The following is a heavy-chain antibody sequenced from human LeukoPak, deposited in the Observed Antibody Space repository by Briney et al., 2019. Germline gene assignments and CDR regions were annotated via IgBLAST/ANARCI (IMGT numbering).Heavy chain of an antibody. Sequence: PGGSLRLSCAASGFTFSTYAMNWVRQAPGKGLEWISVIVGNGGGIYYADSVKGRFTIYLQMNSLRVEDTATYYCVKDRQPDSRYNFDYWGQGTLVTVSS. CDR1: GFTFSTYA. J-gene: IGHJ4*02. CDR2: IVGNGGGI. V-gene: IGHV3-23*01. D-gene: IGHD5-12*01. CDR3: VKDRQPDSRYNFDY.